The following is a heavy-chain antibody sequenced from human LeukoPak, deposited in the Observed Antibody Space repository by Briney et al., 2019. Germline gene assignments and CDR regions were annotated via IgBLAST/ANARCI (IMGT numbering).Heavy chain of an antibody. J-gene: IGHJ5*02. D-gene: IGHD6-13*01. V-gene: IGHV4-4*07. Sequence: SETLSLTCTVSGGSISNFYWSWIRQPAGKGLEWIGRVFTTGTTNYNPSLKSRVTMSVDTSKIQFSLNLSSVTAADTAVYYCARRTFQIAAADRVGFDPWGQGTLVTVSS. CDR3: ARRTFQIAAADRVGFDP. CDR2: VFTTGTT. CDR1: GGSISNFY.